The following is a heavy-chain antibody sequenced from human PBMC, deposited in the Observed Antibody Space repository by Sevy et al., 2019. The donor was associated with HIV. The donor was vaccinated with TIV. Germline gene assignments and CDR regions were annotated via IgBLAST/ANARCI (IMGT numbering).Heavy chain of an antibody. Sequence: GESLRLSCAASGFTFSSYAMTWVRQAPGKGLDWVSSMTGSGSITYYGDSVKGRFTISRDNSKNTLYLQMNNLRVEDTALYYCAKDGLHSGDFEYFQDWGQGTLVTVSS. J-gene: IGHJ1*01. D-gene: IGHD2-21*02. CDR2: MTGSGSIT. CDR1: GFTFSSYA. CDR3: AKDGLHSGDFEYFQD. V-gene: IGHV3-23*01.